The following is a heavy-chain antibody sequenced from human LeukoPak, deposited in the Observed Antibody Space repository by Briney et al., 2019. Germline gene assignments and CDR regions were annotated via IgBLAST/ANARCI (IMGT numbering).Heavy chain of an antibody. CDR1: GGSISSGGYY. CDR3: ARDGSGYYGLFDP. Sequence: PSETLSLTCTVSGGSISSGGYYWSWIRQHPGKGLEWIGYIYYSGSTYYNPSLKSRVTISVDTSKNQFSLKLSSVTAADTAVYYCARDGSGYYGLFDPWGQGTLVTVSS. CDR2: IYYSGST. V-gene: IGHV4-31*03. D-gene: IGHD3-22*01. J-gene: IGHJ5*02.